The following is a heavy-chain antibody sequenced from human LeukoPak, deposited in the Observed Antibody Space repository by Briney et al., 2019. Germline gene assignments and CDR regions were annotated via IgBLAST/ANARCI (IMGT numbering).Heavy chain of an antibody. CDR1: GGSISSYY. CDR2: IYCSGST. V-gene: IGHV4-59*01. D-gene: IGHD1-7*01. J-gene: IGHJ4*02. Sequence: SETLSLTCTVSGGSISSYYWSWIRQPPGKGLEWIGYIYCSGSTKYNPSLKSRVTISVDASKTQFSLKLNSVTAADTAVYYCARGSRELYYFDYWGQGTLVTVSS. CDR3: ARGSRELYYFDY.